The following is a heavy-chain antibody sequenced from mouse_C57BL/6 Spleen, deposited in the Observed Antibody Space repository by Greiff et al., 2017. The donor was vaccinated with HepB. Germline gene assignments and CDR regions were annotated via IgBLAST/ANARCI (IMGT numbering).Heavy chain of an antibody. J-gene: IGHJ2*01. Sequence: VQLQQSGAELVRPGASVTLSCKASGYTFTDYEMHWVKQTPVHGLEWIGAIDPETGGTAYNQKFKGKAILTADKSSSTAYMELRSLTSEDSAVYYCTRIYYGNTYFDYWGQGTTLTVSS. CDR3: TRIYYGNTYFDY. V-gene: IGHV1-15*01. CDR2: IDPETGGT. CDR1: GYTFTDYE. D-gene: IGHD2-1*01.